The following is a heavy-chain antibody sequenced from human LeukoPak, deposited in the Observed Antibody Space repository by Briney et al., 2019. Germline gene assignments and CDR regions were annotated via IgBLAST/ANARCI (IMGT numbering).Heavy chain of an antibody. J-gene: IGHJ4*02. CDR3: GRGEGFLVDH. Sequence: GGSLRLSCAASGFTFSYFWMHWVRQAPGKGLVWVSRVSSDVSSTTYADSVKGRFTISRDDAKNSLFLQMNSLRAEDTAVYYCGRGEGFLVDHWGQGTLVTVST. CDR2: VSSDVSST. V-gene: IGHV3-74*01. CDR1: GFTFSYFW. D-gene: IGHD3-3*01.